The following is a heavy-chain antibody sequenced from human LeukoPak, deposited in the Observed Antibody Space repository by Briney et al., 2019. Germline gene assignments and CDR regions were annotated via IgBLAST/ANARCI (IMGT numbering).Heavy chain of an antibody. D-gene: IGHD3-10*01. CDR1: GFTFDDYA. V-gene: IGHV3-43*02. J-gene: IGHJ4*02. Sequence: GGSLRLSCAASGFTFDDYAMHWVRQAPGKGLEWVSLISGDGGSTYYADSVKGRFTISRDDSKNSLYLQMNSLRTEDTALYYCAKASRYYYGSGSSVFDYWGQGTLVTVSS. CDR3: AKASRYYYGSGSSVFDY. CDR2: ISGDGGST.